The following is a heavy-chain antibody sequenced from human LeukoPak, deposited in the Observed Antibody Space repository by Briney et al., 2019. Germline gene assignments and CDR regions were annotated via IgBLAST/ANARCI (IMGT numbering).Heavy chain of an antibody. CDR1: GFTFSDHY. CDR2: IRNRANSYTT. Sequence: GGSLRLSCAASGFTFSDHYMDWVRQVPGRGLEWVGRIRNRANSYTTEYAASVKGRFTISRDDSKNSVYLQMNSLKTDDTAVYYCARDHDDFDYWGQGTLVTVSS. D-gene: IGHD3-3*01. J-gene: IGHJ4*02. V-gene: IGHV3-72*01. CDR3: ARDHDDFDY.